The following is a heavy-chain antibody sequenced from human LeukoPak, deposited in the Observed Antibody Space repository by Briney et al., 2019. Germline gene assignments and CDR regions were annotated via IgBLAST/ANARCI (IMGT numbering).Heavy chain of an antibody. CDR1: GFTFSSYS. V-gene: IGHV3-23*01. Sequence: GGSLRLSCAASGFTFSSYSMSWVRQAPGKRLEWVSGISGSGDRTYYADAVKGRFTISRDNPKNTVYLQMDSLRAEDTAVYYCANSRGHGSGNLWGQGTLVTVSS. CDR2: ISGSGDRT. CDR3: ANSRGHGSGNL. J-gene: IGHJ5*02. D-gene: IGHD3-10*01.